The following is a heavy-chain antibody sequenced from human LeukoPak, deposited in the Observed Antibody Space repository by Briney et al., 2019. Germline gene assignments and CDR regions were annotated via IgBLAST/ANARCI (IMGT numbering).Heavy chain of an antibody. D-gene: IGHD5-18*01. CDR1: GFTFSSYW. J-gene: IGHJ4*02. CDR2: INQDGSEK. V-gene: IGHV3-7*01. Sequence: GGSLRLSCAASGFTFSSYWMSWVRQAPGKGLEWVANINQDGSEKNYVDSVKGRFTISRDNAKNSLYLQMNILTAEDTAVYYCASLDAAVDTSDFWGQGTLVAVSS. CDR3: ASLDAAVDTSDF.